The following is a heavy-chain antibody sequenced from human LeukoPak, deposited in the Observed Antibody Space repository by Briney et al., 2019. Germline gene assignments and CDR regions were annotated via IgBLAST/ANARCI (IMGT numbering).Heavy chain of an antibody. D-gene: IGHD4-23*01. V-gene: IGHV3-30*02. Sequence: PGGSLRLSCAASGFNFSSYGMHWVRQAPDKGLEWVAFIRYDGSNKYYADSVKGRFTISRDNSKNTLYLQMNSLRAEDTAVYYCARDSYSEVDYGGALDYWGQGTLVTVSS. CDR3: ARDSYSEVDYGGALDY. J-gene: IGHJ4*02. CDR1: GFNFSSYG. CDR2: IRYDGSNK.